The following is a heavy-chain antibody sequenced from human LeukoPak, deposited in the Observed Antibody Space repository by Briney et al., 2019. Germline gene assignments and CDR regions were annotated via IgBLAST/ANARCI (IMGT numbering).Heavy chain of an antibody. D-gene: IGHD5-18*01. J-gene: IGHJ3*02. CDR3: AKDEDTAMPEEAFDI. Sequence: GGSLRLSCAASGFTFSSYAMSWVRQAPGKGLEWVSGISGSGGTTYHADSVKGRFTISRDNSKNTLYLQMNSLRAEDTAVYYCAKDEDTAMPEEAFDIWGQGTMVTVSS. CDR2: ISGSGGTT. CDR1: GFTFSSYA. V-gene: IGHV3-23*01.